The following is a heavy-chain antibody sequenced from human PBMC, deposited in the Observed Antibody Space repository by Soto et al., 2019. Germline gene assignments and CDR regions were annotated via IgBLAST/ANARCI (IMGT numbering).Heavy chain of an antibody. CDR1: RFSLTAGGLG. J-gene: IGHJ3*02. CDR2: IYRNDDT. CDR3: AHSTIERAFDI. Sequence: QSTLKESGPTLVKPAQTLTLTSTFSRFSLTAGGLGVGWIRQPPGEALQWLALIYRNDDTRYTPSLKSRLTITKDTSKSQVVLTLTDMDPVDTATYYCAHSTIERAFDIWGQGTMVTVSS. D-gene: IGHD2-2*01. V-gene: IGHV2-5*01.